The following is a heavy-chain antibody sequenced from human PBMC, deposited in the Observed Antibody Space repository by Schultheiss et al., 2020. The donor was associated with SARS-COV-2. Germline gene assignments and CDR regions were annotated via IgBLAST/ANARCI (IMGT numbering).Heavy chain of an antibody. CDR1: GITFRNYG. V-gene: IGHV3-13*01. D-gene: IGHD6-13*01. CDR3: ARSSSQESYWYFDL. Sequence: GGSLRLSCGASGITFRNYGLQWVRQDRGKGLEWVSAIGTAGDTYYPGSVKGRFTISRENAKNSLYLQMNSLRAGDTAVYYCARSSSQESYWYFDLWGRGTLVTVSS. J-gene: IGHJ2*01. CDR2: IGTAGDT.